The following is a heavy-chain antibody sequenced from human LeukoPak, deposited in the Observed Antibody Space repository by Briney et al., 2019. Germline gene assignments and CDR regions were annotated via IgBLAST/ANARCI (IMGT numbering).Heavy chain of an antibody. V-gene: IGHV3-23*01. D-gene: IGHD3-3*01. CDR3: AKDRGNYDFWSGYYTGNWFDP. J-gene: IGHJ5*02. Sequence: GGSLRLSCAASGITFSSYEMNWVRQAPGKGLEWVSAISGSGGSTYYADSVKGRFTISRDNSKNTLYLQMNSLRAEDTAVYYCAKDRGNYDFWSGYYTGNWFDPWGQGTLVTVSS. CDR2: ISGSGGST. CDR1: GITFSSYE.